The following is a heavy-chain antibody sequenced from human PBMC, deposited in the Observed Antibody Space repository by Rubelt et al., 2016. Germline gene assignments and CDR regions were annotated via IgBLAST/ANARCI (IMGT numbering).Heavy chain of an antibody. D-gene: IGHD6-19*01. CDR1: GGSISSRSYY. CDR3: ARDLMVAGTSVGFDI. Sequence: QLQLQESGPGLVKPSETLSLTCTVSGGSISSRSYYWGWIRQPPGKGLEWVSYISGSGDTIYYADSLKGRFTISRDNAKNSLYLQMNSLRAEDTAVYYGARDLMVAGTSVGFDIWGQGTMVTVSS. V-gene: IGHV3-11*04. J-gene: IGHJ3*02. CDR2: ISGSGDTI.